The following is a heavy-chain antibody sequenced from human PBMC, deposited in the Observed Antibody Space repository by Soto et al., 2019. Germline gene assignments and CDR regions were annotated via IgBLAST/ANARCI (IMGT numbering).Heavy chain of an antibody. D-gene: IGHD5-18*01. CDR1: GYTFTSYG. CDR2: MNPNSGNT. Sequence: QVHLVQSGAEVKKPGASVKVSCKASGYTFTSYGITWLRQAPGQGLEWMGWMNPNSGNTGYAQKFQGRVTMTRNTSISTAYMELSSLRSEDTAVYYCARLGPDYSYGYSVDYWGQGTLVTVSS. CDR3: ARLGPDYSYGYSVDY. J-gene: IGHJ4*02. V-gene: IGHV1-8*02.